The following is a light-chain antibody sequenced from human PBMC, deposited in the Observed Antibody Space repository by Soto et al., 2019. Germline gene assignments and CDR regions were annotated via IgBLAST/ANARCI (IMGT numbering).Light chain of an antibody. Sequence: QTVVTQEPSFSVSPGGTVTLTCGLSSGSASTSYYPSWYQQTPGQAPRTLIYSTNTRSSGVPDRYSGAILGNKAALTITGGQADDESDYYCVLYMGSGIPVVFGGGTKLTVL. CDR3: VLYMGSGIPVV. V-gene: IGLV8-61*01. CDR1: SGSASTSYY. CDR2: STN. J-gene: IGLJ2*01.